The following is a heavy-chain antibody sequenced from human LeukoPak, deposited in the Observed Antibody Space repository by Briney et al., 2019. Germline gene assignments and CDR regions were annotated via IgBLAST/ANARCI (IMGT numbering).Heavy chain of an antibody. CDR3: TRDLDGDSMGNFDY. J-gene: IGHJ4*02. CDR1: GFTIDDRA. CDR2: ISWNSGSI. V-gene: IGHV3-9*01. Sequence: GRSLRLSCAASGFTIDDRAMHWVRQAPGKGLEWVSGISWNSGSIGYADSVKGRFIISRDNAKKCLYLQMNSLRIEDTALYYCTRDLDGDSMGNFDYWGQGTLVTVSS. D-gene: IGHD4-17*01.